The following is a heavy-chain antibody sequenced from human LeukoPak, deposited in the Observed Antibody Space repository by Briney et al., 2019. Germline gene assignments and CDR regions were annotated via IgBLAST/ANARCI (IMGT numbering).Heavy chain of an antibody. J-gene: IGHJ4*02. D-gene: IGHD3-9*01. CDR2: ISSSSSYI. Sequence: GGSLRLSCAASGFTFSSYSMNWVRQAQGKGLEWVSSISSSSSYIYYADSVKGRFTISRDNAKNSLYLQMNSLRAEDTAVYYCAPHPILTGAYWGQGTLVTVSS. CDR3: APHPILTGAY. V-gene: IGHV3-21*01. CDR1: GFTFSSYS.